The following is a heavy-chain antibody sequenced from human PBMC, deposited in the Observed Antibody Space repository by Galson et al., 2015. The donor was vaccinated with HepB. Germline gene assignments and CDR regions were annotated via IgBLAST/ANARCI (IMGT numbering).Heavy chain of an antibody. CDR3: ARDKVATTTIYLGWDYYYYMDV. J-gene: IGHJ6*03. V-gene: IGHV3-21*01. Sequence: SLRLSCAASGFTFSSNSMNWVRQAPGKGLEWVSSISSSSSYIYYADSVKGRFTISRDNAKNSLYLQMNSLRAEDTAVYYCARDKVATTTIYLGWDYYYYMDVWGKGTTVTVSS. CDR2: ISSSSSYI. D-gene: IGHD3-22*01. CDR1: GFTFSSNS.